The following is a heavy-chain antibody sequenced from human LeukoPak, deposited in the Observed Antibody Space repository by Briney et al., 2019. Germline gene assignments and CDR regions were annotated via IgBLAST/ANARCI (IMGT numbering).Heavy chain of an antibody. J-gene: IGHJ4*02. CDR2: IYDSGST. CDR3: ARRYCSGGSCYSSFDD. Sequence: PSETLSLTCTVSGGSISSYYWSWIRQPPGKGLEWIWYIYDSGSTNYNPSLKSRVTISVDTSKNQFSLRLSSVTAADTAVYYCARRYCSGGSCYSSFDDWGQGTLVTVSS. V-gene: IGHV4-59*01. CDR1: GGSISSYY. D-gene: IGHD2-15*01.